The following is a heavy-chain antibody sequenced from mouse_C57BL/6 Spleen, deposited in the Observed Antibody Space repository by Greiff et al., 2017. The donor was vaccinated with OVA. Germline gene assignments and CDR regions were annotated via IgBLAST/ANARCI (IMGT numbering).Heavy chain of an antibody. CDR1: GFSLTSYG. J-gene: IGHJ3*01. Sequence: VKLMESGPGLVQPSQSLSITCTVSGFSLTSYGVHWVRQSPGKGLEWLGVIWSGGSTDYNAAFISRLSISKENSKSQVFFKMNSLQADDTAIYYCARPSYYSNLAWFAYWGQGTLVTVSA. V-gene: IGHV2-2*01. CDR2: IWSGGST. D-gene: IGHD2-5*01. CDR3: ARPSYYSNLAWFAY.